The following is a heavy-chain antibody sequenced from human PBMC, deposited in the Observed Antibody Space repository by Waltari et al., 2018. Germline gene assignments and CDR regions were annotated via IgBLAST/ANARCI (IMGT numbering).Heavy chain of an antibody. CDR2: IYHSGST. V-gene: IGHV4-38-2*01. CDR1: GYSISSGYY. D-gene: IGHD1-1*01. J-gene: IGHJ4*02. CDR3: ARLRNWNARD. Sequence: QMQLQESGPGLVKPSETLSLTCAVSGYSISSGYYWGWIRQPPGKGLEWIGSIYHSGSTYYNPSLKSRVTISVDTSKNQFSLKLSSVTAADTAVYYCARLRNWNARDWGQGTLVTVSS.